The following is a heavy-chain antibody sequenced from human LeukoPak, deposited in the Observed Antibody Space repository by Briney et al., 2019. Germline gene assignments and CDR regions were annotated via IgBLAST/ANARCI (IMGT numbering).Heavy chain of an antibody. J-gene: IGHJ4*02. CDR3: ARGRDFDWLSAFDY. D-gene: IGHD3-9*01. CDR1: GGTFSSYA. V-gene: IGHV1-69*13. Sequence: GASVKVSCKASGGTFSSYAISWVRQAPGQGLEWMGGIIPIFGTANYAQKFQGRVTITADESTSTAYMELSSLRSEDTAVYYCARGRDFDWLSAFDYWGQGTLSPSPQ. CDR2: IIPIFGTA.